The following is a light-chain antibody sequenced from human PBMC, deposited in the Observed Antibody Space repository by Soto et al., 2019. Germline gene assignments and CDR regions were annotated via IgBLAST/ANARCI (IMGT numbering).Light chain of an antibody. CDR3: QQYGTSPLT. Sequence: EIVMTQSPATLSVSPGERATLSCRASQSVSSNLAWYQQKPGQAPRLLIYDASSRATGIPDRFSGGGSGTDFTLTISRLEPEDFAVYYCQQYGTSPLTFGGGTKVDI. V-gene: IGKV3-20*01. CDR2: DAS. CDR1: QSVSSN. J-gene: IGKJ4*01.